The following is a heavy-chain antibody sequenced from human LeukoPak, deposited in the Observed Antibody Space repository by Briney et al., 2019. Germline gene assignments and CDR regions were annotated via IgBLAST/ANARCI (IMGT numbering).Heavy chain of an antibody. CDR1: GYTFTGYY. J-gene: IGHJ3*02. CDR3: ARVHSVSGGWYRPDAFDI. V-gene: IGHV1-2*04. CDR2: INPNSGGT. D-gene: IGHD6-19*01. Sequence: ASVKVSCKASGYTFTGYYMHWVRQAPGQGLEWMGWINPNSGGTNYAQKFQGWVTMTRDTSISTAYMELSRLRSDDTAVYYCARVHSVSGGWYRPDAFDIWGQGTMVTVSS.